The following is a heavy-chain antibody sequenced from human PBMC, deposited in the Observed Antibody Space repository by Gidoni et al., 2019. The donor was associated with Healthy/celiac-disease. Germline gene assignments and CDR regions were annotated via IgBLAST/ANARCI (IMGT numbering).Heavy chain of an antibody. D-gene: IGHD6-13*01. J-gene: IGHJ4*02. CDR2: IYPSGST. CDR3: ARERGLGLIAAAGTTDY. V-gene: IGHV4-61*02. Sequence: QVQLQESGPGLVKPSQTLSLTCTVSGGSISSGRYYWSWIRQPAGKGLEWIGRIYPSGSTNYNPSLKSRVTISVDTSKNQFSLKLSSVTAADTAVYYCARERGLGLIAAAGTTDYWGQGTLVTVSS. CDR1: GGSISSGRYY.